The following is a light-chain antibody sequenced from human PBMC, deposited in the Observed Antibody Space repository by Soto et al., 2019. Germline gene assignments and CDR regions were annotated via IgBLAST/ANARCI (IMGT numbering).Light chain of an antibody. CDR3: SSYAGSNNLV. Sequence: QSVLTQPPSASGSPGQSVTISCTGTSSDVGGYNYVSWYQQHPGKAPKLMIYEVSKRPSGVPDRFSGSKSGNTASLTVSGRQAEDEADYYCSSYAGSNNLVFVGGTKLAVL. CDR2: EVS. CDR1: SSDVGGYNY. J-gene: IGLJ2*01. V-gene: IGLV2-8*01.